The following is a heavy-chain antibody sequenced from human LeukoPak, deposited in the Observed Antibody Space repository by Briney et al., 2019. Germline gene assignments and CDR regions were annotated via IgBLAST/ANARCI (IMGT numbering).Heavy chain of an antibody. CDR2: ISSSSSYI. Sequence: GGSLRLSCAASGFTFSSYSMNWVRQAPGKGLEWVSSISSSSSYIYYADSVKGRFTISRDNAKNSLYLQMNSLRAEDTAVYYCARDHMITFGGVIVSPPYYFDYRGQGTLVTVSS. J-gene: IGHJ4*02. CDR1: GFTFSSYS. V-gene: IGHV3-21*01. CDR3: ARDHMITFGGVIVSPPYYFDY. D-gene: IGHD3-16*02.